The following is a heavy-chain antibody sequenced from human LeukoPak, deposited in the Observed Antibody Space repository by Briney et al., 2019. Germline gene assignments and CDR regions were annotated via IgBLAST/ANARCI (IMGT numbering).Heavy chain of an antibody. CDR2: IYGGGSGST. Sequence: GGSLSLSCVASGFTFSKYTMSWVRQAPGKGLEWVSGIYGGGSGSTFYAESVKGRFTISRDNSKNTLYLQMNSLRDEDTAIYYCAKDFTPDGIWDIDYWGRGTLITVSS. CDR3: AKDFTPDGIWDIDY. D-gene: IGHD1-14*01. CDR1: GFTFSKYT. J-gene: IGHJ4*02. V-gene: IGHV3-23*01.